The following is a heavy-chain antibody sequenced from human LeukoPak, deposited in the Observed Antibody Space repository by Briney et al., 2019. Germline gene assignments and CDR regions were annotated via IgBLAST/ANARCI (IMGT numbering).Heavy chain of an antibody. V-gene: IGHV1-58*01. D-gene: IGHD3-10*01. Sequence: VASVKVSCKASGFTFTSSAVQWVRQARGQRLEWIGWIFVGSGNTNYAQKFQERVTITRDMSTSTAYMELSSLRSEDTAVYYCATCAYIGEVRFYDYYYYGMDVWGQGTTVTVSS. CDR1: GFTFTSSA. CDR2: IFVGSGNT. J-gene: IGHJ6*02. CDR3: ATCAYIGEVRFYDYYYYGMDV.